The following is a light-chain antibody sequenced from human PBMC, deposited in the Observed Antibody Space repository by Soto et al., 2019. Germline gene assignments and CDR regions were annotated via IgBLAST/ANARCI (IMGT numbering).Light chain of an antibody. V-gene: IGLV2-11*01. J-gene: IGLJ1*01. CDR1: SSDVGAYNY. CDR2: DVN. CDR3: CSYAGSYTDV. Sequence: QSVLTQPRSVSGSPGQSVTISCTGTSSDVGAYNYVSWYQQHPGKAPKLMIYDVNKRPSGVPDRVSGSKSGNTASLTISGLQDEDEADYYCCSYAGSYTDVFGTGTKVTVL.